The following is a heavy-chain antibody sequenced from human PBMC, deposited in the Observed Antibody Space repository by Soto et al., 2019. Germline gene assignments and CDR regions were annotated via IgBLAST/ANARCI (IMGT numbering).Heavy chain of an antibody. V-gene: IGHV3-23*01. D-gene: IGHD6-13*01. CDR1: GFTFSSYA. CDR2: ITGSGGSR. J-gene: IGHJ4*02. CDR3: ARDRMGRSGRLAAAGAFDY. Sequence: GGSLRLSCEASGFTFSSYAMSWVRQAPGKGLEWVSSITGSGGSRYYADSVKGRFTISRDNSKNTLYLQMNSLRAEHTAVYYCARDRMGRSGRLAAAGAFDYWGQGTLVTVSS.